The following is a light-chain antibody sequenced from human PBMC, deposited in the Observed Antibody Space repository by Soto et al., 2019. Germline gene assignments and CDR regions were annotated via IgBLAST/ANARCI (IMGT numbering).Light chain of an antibody. CDR2: GAS. CDR3: QQYNNWPPYT. Sequence: EIVVTQSPATLSVSPGERATLSCRASQSISYNLAWYQQKPGQAPRLLIYGASTRATSIPARFSGSGSGTEFTITISSLQSVDFAVYYCQQYNNWPPYTFRQGTKLEIK. CDR1: QSISYN. V-gene: IGKV3-15*01. J-gene: IGKJ2*01.